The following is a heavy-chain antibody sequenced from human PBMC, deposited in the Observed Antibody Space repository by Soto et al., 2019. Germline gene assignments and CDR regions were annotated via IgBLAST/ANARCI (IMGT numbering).Heavy chain of an antibody. CDR1: GFTFSSYS. V-gene: IGHV3-21*01. Sequence: EVQLVESGGGLVKPGGSLRLSCAASGFTFSSYSMNWVRQAPGKGLEWVSSITSSSSYINYADSVKGRFTISRDNAKNSLYLQTNSLRAEDTAVYYCASATVTTGRIGDFDMWGQGTMVTVSS. J-gene: IGHJ3*02. CDR2: ITSSSSYI. D-gene: IGHD4-17*01. CDR3: ASATVTTGRIGDFDM.